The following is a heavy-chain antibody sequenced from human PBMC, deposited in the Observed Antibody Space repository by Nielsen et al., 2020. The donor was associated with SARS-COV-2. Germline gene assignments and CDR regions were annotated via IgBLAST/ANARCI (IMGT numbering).Heavy chain of an antibody. CDR3: ARGAIVVVPDMDV. CDR1: GFIVSDSY. CDR2: ISSSGSYT. J-gene: IGHJ6*02. D-gene: IGHD2-2*01. V-gene: IGHV3-11*05. Sequence: GESLKISCAASGFIVSDSYMSWIRQTPGQGLEWISYISSSGSYTNYADSVKGRFTISRDNSKNTLYLQMNSLRAEDAAIYYCARGAIVVVPDMDVWGPGTTVTVSS.